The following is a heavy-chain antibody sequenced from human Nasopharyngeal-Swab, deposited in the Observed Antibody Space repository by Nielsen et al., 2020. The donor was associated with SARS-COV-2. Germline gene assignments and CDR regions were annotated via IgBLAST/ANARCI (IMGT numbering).Heavy chain of an antibody. Sequence: SETLSLTCTVSGCSISSYYWSWIRQPPGKGLEWIGYIYYSGSTNYNPSLKSRVTISVDTSKNQFSLKLSSVTAADTAVYYCAREQQYYFDYWGQGTLVAVSS. CDR1: GCSISSYY. V-gene: IGHV4-59*01. J-gene: IGHJ4*02. CDR3: AREQQYYFDY. CDR2: IYYSGST. D-gene: IGHD1-1*01.